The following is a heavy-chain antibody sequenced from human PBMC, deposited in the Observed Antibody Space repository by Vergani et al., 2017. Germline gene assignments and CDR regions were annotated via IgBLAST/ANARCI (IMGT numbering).Heavy chain of an antibody. D-gene: IGHD6-19*01. J-gene: IGHJ2*01. CDR2: IYYSGST. Sequence: QVQLQESGPGLVKPSETLSLTCTVSGGSISSYYWSWIRQPPGKGLEWIGYIYYSGSTNYNPSLKSRFTISVDTSENQFSLTLSSVTAADTAVYYCAGRAGAGSADFDLWGRGTRVTVSS. V-gene: IGHV4-59*01. CDR3: AGRAGAGSADFDL. CDR1: GGSISSYY.